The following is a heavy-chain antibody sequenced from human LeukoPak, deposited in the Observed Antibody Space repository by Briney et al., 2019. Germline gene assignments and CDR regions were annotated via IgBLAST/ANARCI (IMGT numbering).Heavy chain of an antibody. D-gene: IGHD2-15*01. CDR3: AKSRTPGYCSGGTCYTHFDY. CDR2: ISDSFDIT. J-gene: IGHJ4*02. CDR1: GFTFNHYA. V-gene: IGHV3-23*01. Sequence: PGGSLTLSCAASGFTFNHYAMSWVRQAPGKGLEWVSTISDSFDITYYADSVKGRFTISRDNSKDALYLQMYSLKAEDTAVYYCAKSRTPGYCSGGTCYTHFDYWGQGTLVTVSS.